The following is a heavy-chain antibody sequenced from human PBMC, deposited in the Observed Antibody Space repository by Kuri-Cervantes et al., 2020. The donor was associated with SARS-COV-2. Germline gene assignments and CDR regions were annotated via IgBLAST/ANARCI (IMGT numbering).Heavy chain of an antibody. CDR2: ISSSSSAI. J-gene: IGHJ4*02. CDR1: GFTFGSYA. CDR3: AKRSGWGYFDY. D-gene: IGHD7-27*01. Sequence: GESLKISCAASGFTFGSYAMNWVRQAPEKGLEWVSYISSSSSAIYYPDSVKGRFTMSRDNAKNSLYLQMNSLRAEDTAVYYCAKRSGWGYFDYWGQGTLVTVSS. V-gene: IGHV3-48*01.